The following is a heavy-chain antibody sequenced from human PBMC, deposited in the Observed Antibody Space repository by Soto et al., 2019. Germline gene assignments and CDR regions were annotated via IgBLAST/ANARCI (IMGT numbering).Heavy chain of an antibody. V-gene: IGHV5-51*01. CDR3: AIHDVAAAGPSHDAFAI. J-gene: IGHJ3*02. Sequence: GESLKISCKGSGYSFTSYWIGWVRQMPGKGLEWMGIIYPGDSDTRYSPSFQGQVTISADKSISTAYLQWSSLKASDTAIYFFAIHDVAAAGPSHDAFAIWGQGTMVTVSS. D-gene: IGHD6-13*01. CDR2: IYPGDSDT. CDR1: GYSFTSYW.